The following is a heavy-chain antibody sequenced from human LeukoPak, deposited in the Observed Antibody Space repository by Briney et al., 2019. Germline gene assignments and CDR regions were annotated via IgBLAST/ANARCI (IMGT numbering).Heavy chain of an antibody. Sequence: SETLSLTCTVSGGSISSYYWGWIRQPPGKGLGWIGSISYSGSTYYNPSLKSRVTITVDTSKNQFSLKLNSVTAADTAVYYCASSGWYKGWFDPWGQGTLVTVSS. V-gene: IGHV4-39*07. CDR2: ISYSGST. CDR3: ASSGWYKGWFDP. D-gene: IGHD6-19*01. CDR1: GGSISSYY. J-gene: IGHJ5*02.